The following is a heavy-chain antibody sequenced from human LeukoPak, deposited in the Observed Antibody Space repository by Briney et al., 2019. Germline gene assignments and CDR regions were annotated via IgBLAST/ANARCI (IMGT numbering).Heavy chain of an antibody. D-gene: IGHD1-14*01. V-gene: IGHV3-9*03. CDR2: ISWNSGSI. Sequence: QPGGSLTLSCAASGFTFSGFVMHWVRHAPGKGLEWVSGISWNSGSIGYADSVKGRLTISRDNAKNSPYLQMNSLRAEDMALYYCAKGGPDGPLFDYWGRGTLVTVSS. J-gene: IGHJ4*02. CDR1: GFTFSGFV. CDR3: AKGGPDGPLFDY.